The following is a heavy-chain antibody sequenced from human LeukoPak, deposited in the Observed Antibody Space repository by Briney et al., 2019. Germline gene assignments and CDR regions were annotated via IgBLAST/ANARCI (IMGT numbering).Heavy chain of an antibody. Sequence: PGGSLRLSCAASGFTFSSYAMHWVRQAPGKGLEWVAVISYDGSNKYYADSVKGRFTISRDNSKNTLYLQMNSLRAEDTAVYYCARDGGRTTVSYYFDYWGQGTLVTVSS. CDR3: ARDGGRTTVSYYFDY. CDR1: GFTFSSYA. CDR2: ISYDGSNK. V-gene: IGHV3-30-3*01. D-gene: IGHD4-17*01. J-gene: IGHJ4*02.